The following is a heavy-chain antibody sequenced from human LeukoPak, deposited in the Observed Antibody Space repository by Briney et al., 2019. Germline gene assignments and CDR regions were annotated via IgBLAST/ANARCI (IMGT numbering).Heavy chain of an antibody. CDR2: ISYDGSNK. D-gene: IGHD1-26*01. V-gene: IGHV3-30*18. CDR3: AKDGGLAGATHNWFDP. Sequence: GRSLRLSCAASGFTFSSYGMHWVRQAPGKGLEWVAVISYDGSNKYYADSVKGRFTISRDNSKNTLYLQMNSLRAEDTAVYYCAKDGGLAGATHNWFDPWGQGNLVTVSS. CDR1: GFTFSSYG. J-gene: IGHJ5*02.